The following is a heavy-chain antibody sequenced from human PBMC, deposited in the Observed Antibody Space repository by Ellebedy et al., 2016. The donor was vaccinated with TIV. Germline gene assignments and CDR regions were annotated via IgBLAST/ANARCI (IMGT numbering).Heavy chain of an antibody. J-gene: IGHJ4*02. CDR1: GGTFSSYA. CDR2: IIPILGIA. D-gene: IGHD5-12*01. CDR3: ARGEWLRLDY. Sequence: SVKVSCXASGGTFSSYAISWVRQAPGQGLEWMGRIIPILGIANYAQKFQGRVTITADKSTSTAYMELSSLRSEDTAVYYCARGEWLRLDYWGQGTLVTVSS. V-gene: IGHV1-69*04.